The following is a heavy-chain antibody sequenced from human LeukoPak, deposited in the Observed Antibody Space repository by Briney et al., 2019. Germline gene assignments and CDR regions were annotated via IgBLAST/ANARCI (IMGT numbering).Heavy chain of an antibody. J-gene: IGHJ3*02. V-gene: IGHV3-66*01. D-gene: IGHD6-13*01. Sequence: GGSLRLSGAASGFTVSSNHMSWVRQAPGKGLEWVSVIYYSSSTYYADSVKDRFTISRDNSKNTLYLQMNSLRAEDTAVYYCAKVLGIAAAGTVYDAFDIWGQGTMVTVSS. CDR3: AKVLGIAAAGTVYDAFDI. CDR1: GFTVSSNH. CDR2: IYYSSST.